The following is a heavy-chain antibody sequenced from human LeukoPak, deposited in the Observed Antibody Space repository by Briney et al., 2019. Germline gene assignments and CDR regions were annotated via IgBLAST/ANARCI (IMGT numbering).Heavy chain of an antibody. D-gene: IGHD3-10*01. CDR2: IISDGSSN. Sequence: GGSLRLSCEASGFTLSNYWMYWVRQAPGQALVWVSRIISDGSSNYADSVKGRFTISRDNAKNTLYLQMNSLRAEDTAVYYCVRGVYASGSSPWGQGTLVTVS. CDR3: VRGVYASGSSP. CDR1: GFTLSNYW. V-gene: IGHV3-74*01. J-gene: IGHJ5*02.